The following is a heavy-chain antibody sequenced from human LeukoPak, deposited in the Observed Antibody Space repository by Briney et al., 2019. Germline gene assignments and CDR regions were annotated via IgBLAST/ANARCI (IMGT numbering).Heavy chain of an antibody. D-gene: IGHD3/OR15-3a*01. Sequence: PSETLSLTCTVSSGSISSYYWSWIRQPAGKGLEWIGHISTTGSTNYNPSLKSRVTMSIDTSKNQFPLKLSSVTAADTAVYYCATGTGNNLDYWGQGTLVTVSS. CDR1: SGSISSYY. J-gene: IGHJ4*02. V-gene: IGHV4-4*07. CDR2: ISTTGST. CDR3: ATGTGNNLDY.